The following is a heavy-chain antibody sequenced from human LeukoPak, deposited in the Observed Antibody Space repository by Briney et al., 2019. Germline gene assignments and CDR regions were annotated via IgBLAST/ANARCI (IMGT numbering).Heavy chain of an antibody. CDR2: ISDTGGST. J-gene: IGHJ4*02. Sequence: PGGSLRLSCAASGFIFNNYAVSWVRQAPGKGLEWVSVISDTGGSTYYADSVKGRFTISRDNSKNTLYLQMNSLRAEDTAVYYCAKDADSAHEFCFDYWGQGTLVTVSS. CDR1: GFIFNNYA. D-gene: IGHD5-12*01. V-gene: IGHV3-23*01. CDR3: AKDADSAHEFCFDY.